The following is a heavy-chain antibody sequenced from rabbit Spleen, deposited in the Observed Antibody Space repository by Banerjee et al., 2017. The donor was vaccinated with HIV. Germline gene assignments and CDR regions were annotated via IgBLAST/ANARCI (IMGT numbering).Heavy chain of an antibody. V-gene: IGHV1S40*01. J-gene: IGHJ4*01. D-gene: IGHD7-1*01. Sequence: QSLEESGGGLVKPGASLTLTCKASGFSFNEFSFNSGYDMCWVRQAPGKGLEWVACAYAGSSDSTYSATWAKGRFTISRTTTTVDLKMTSLTAADTATYFCARGTFTAGFNLWGQGTLVTVS. CDR3: ARGTFTAGFNL. CDR2: AYAGSSDST. CDR1: GFSFNEFSFNSGYD.